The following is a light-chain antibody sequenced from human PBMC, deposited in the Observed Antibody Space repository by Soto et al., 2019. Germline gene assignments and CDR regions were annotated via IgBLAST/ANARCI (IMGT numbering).Light chain of an antibody. V-gene: IGKV2-28*01. CDR1: QSLLHSNGYNY. Sequence: DIVMTQSPLSLAVTPGEPASISCRSSQSLLHSNGYNYLDWYLQKPGQSPQLLIYLGSNRASGVPDRFSGSGSGTDFTLKISRVEAEDVGVYYCMQALQNPFTFGPGTKVDIK. CDR2: LGS. CDR3: MQALQNPFT. J-gene: IGKJ3*01.